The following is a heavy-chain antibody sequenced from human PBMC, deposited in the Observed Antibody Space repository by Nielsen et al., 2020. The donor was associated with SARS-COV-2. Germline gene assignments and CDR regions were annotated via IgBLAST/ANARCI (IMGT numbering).Heavy chain of an antibody. CDR1: GGPFSDSY. Sequence: SETLSLTCAVYGGPFSDSYWSWIRQPPGKGLEWIGEFYPGGSANYIPSLKSRVTISVDTSKNQFSLKVSSVTGADTAVYYCARGRLGITMTVILMTGAEHFFDSWGQGTLVTVSS. J-gene: IGHJ4*02. V-gene: IGHV4-34*01. CDR2: FYPGGSA. CDR3: ARGRLGITMTVILMTGAEHFFDS. D-gene: IGHD3-22*01.